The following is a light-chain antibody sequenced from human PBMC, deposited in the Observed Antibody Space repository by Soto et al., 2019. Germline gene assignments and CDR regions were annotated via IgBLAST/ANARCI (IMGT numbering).Light chain of an antibody. CDR2: KAS. J-gene: IGKJ2*01. CDR3: QQYSSFPYT. CDR1: QSIVTW. V-gene: IGKV1-5*03. Sequence: DIQMTQSPSTLATSVGDRVTITCRASQSIVTWLAWYQQIPGKAPKLLISKASTLESGVPSRFSGSGSGTEFTLTISSLQPDDFVTYYCQQYSSFPYTFGRGTNLEI.